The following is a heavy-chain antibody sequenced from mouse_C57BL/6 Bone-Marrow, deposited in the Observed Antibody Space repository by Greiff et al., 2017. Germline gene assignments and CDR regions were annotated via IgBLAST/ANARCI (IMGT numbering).Heavy chain of an antibody. Sequence: EVKVVESGGGLVKPGGSLKLSCAASGFTFSDYGMHWVRQAPEKGLEWVAYISSGSSTIYYADTVKGRFTISRDNAKNTLFLQMTSLRSEDTAMYYCARPPYFDDWGQGTTLTVSS. CDR2: ISSGSSTI. J-gene: IGHJ2*01. CDR3: ARPPYFDD. CDR1: GFTFSDYG. V-gene: IGHV5-17*01.